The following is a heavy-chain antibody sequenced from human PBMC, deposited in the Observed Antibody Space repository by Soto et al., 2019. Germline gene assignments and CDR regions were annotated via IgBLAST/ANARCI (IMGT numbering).Heavy chain of an antibody. CDR3: AWLYYDLTDAFDI. J-gene: IGHJ3*02. V-gene: IGHV4-39*01. CDR1: GGSISISSYY. D-gene: IGHD3-3*01. Sequence: SETLALTCTFSGGSISISSYYWGWIRQPPGKGLEWIGSIYYSGSTYYNPSLKSRVTISVDTSKNQFSLKLSSVTAADTAVYYCAWLYYDLTDAFDIWGQGTLVTVSS. CDR2: IYYSGST.